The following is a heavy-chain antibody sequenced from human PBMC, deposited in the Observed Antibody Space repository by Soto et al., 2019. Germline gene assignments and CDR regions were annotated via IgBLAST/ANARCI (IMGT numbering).Heavy chain of an antibody. V-gene: IGHV3-23*01. J-gene: IGHJ4*02. Sequence: GGSLRLSCAASGFTFISYAMTWVRQSPGKGLEWVSSIGSHAGGTYYADSVKGRFAISRDNSKNMLYLQMNSLRVEDTAVYYCAGLDYSSSRYWGRRTLVTVSS. CDR1: GFTFISYA. D-gene: IGHD6-13*01. CDR2: IGSHAGGT. CDR3: AGLDYSSSRY.